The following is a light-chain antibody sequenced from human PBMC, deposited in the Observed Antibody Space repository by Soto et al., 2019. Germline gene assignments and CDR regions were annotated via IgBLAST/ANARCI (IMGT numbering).Light chain of an antibody. Sequence: DIQMTQSPSTLSASVGYRVTSTGRASRSVDLWYAWYQQNPGKAPKLLIYDASSLQSGVPSRFSGSGSGTEFTLTISSLQPDDFGTYYCQEYNSYTGTFGPGTKVDIK. J-gene: IGKJ1*01. CDR2: DAS. CDR3: QEYNSYTGT. V-gene: IGKV1-5*01. CDR1: RSVDLW.